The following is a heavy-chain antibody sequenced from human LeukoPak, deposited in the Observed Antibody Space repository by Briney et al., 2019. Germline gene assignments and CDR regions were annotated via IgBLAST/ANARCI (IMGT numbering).Heavy chain of an antibody. CDR3: ARERGEWEVEQRAFDY. D-gene: IGHD1/OR15-1a*01. CDR1: GGSISSSSYY. V-gene: IGHV4-39*07. Sequence: PSETLSLTCTVSGGSISSSSYYWGWIRQPPGKGLEWIGSIYYSGSTYYNPSLKSRVTISVDTSKNQFSLKLSSVTAADTAVYYCARERGEWEVEQRAFDYWGQGTLVTVSS. CDR2: IYYSGST. J-gene: IGHJ4*02.